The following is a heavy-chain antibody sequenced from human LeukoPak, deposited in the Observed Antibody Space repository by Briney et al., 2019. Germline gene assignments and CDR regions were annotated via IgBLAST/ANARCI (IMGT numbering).Heavy chain of an antibody. Sequence: ASVKVSCKASGGTFSSYAISWLRQAPGQGLEWMGRIIPILGIANYAQKFQGRVTITADKSTSTAYMELSSLRSEDTAVYYCASQYSSYGSGSYRDYWGQGTLVTVSS. CDR3: ASQYSSYGSGSYRDY. CDR2: IIPILGIA. J-gene: IGHJ4*02. D-gene: IGHD3-10*01. V-gene: IGHV1-69*04. CDR1: GGTFSSYA.